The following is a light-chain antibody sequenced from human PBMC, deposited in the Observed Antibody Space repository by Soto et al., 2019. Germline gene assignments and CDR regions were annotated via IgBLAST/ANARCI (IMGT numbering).Light chain of an antibody. V-gene: IGLV2-14*01. CDR2: EVS. CDR3: NSLSAAGSSYV. J-gene: IGLJ1*01. CDR1: SXDVGSHNH. Sequence: QSVLTQPASVSGSPGQSIAISCTGTSXDVGSHNHVSWYQQYPGKAPKLIIYEVSNRPSGVSARFSGSKFGSTASLTISGLQAEDEAEYYCNSLSAAGSSYVFGPGTKVTVL.